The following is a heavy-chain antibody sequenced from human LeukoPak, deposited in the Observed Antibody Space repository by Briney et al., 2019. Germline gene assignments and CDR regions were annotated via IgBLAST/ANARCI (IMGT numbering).Heavy chain of an antibody. CDR3: VRHGYFDSAAYYYGQGAFDV. CDR1: GYSISNGYY. J-gene: IGHJ3*01. CDR2: INQHGTEK. Sequence: LSLTCTVSGYSISNGYYWGWIRRPPGKGLEWVANINQHGTEKDYVDSVKGRFTISRDNAKNSLYLQVNSLRAEDTAVYYCVRHGYFDSAAYYYGQGAFDVWGQGTMVTVSS. V-gene: IGHV3-7*01. D-gene: IGHD3-22*01.